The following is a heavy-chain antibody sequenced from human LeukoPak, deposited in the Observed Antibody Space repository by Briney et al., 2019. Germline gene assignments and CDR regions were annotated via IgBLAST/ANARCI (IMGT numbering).Heavy chain of an antibody. V-gene: IGHV3-21*01. D-gene: IGHD1-26*01. J-gene: IGHJ3*02. CDR2: ISSSSSYI. CDR1: GFTFNIYS. Sequence: GGSVRLSCAASGFTFNIYSMNWVRQAPGKGLEWVSSISSSSSYIYYADSVKGRFTISRDNAKNSLYLQMNSLRAEDTAVYYCARDKEWESPDAFDIWGQGTMVTVSS. CDR3: ARDKEWESPDAFDI.